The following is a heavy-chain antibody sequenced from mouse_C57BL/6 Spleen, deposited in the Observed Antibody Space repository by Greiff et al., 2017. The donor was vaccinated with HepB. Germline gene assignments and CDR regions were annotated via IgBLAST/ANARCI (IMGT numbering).Heavy chain of an antibody. J-gene: IGHJ3*01. D-gene: IGHD1-1*01. CDR3: SGDLYGSPFAY. CDR2: IRLKSDNYAT. CDR1: GFTFSNYW. V-gene: IGHV6-3*01. Sequence: DVKLVESGGGLVQPGGSMKLSCVASGFTFSNYWMNWVRQSPEKGLEWVAQIRLKSDNYATHYAESVKGRFTISRDDSKSSVYLQMNNLRAEYTGIYYCSGDLYGSPFAYWGQGTLVTVSA.